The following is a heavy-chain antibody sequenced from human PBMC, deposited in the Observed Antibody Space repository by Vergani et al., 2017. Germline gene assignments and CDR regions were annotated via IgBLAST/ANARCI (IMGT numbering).Heavy chain of an antibody. D-gene: IGHD2-21*02. CDR2: ISWDGGST. CDR1: GFTFDDYT. J-gene: IGHJ2*01. V-gene: IGHV3-43*01. Sequence: EVQLVESGGVVVQPGGSLRLSCAASGFTFDDYTMHWVRQAPGKGLEWVSLISWDGGSTYYADSVKGRFTISRDNSKNSLYLQMNSLRTEDTALYYCARDCPGGGGDCSAGWYFDLWGRGTLVTVSS. CDR3: ARDCPGGGGDCSAGWYFDL.